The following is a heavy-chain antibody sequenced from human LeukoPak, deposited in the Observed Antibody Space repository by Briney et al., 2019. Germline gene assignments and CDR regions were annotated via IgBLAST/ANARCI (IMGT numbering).Heavy chain of an antibody. J-gene: IGHJ4*02. Sequence: GGSLRLSCAASGFTFDDYTMHWVRQAPGKGLEWVSLISWDGGTTYYADSVKGRFTISRDNAKNSLYLQMNSLRAEDTAVYYCARGFEGSSGYYAYWGQGTLVTVSS. V-gene: IGHV3-43*01. D-gene: IGHD3-22*01. CDR1: GFTFDDYT. CDR2: ISWDGGTT. CDR3: ARGFEGSSGYYAY.